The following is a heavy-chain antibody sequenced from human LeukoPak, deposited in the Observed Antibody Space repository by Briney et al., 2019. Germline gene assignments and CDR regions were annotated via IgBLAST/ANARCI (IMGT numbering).Heavy chain of an antibody. Sequence: GGSLRLSCAASGFTFSNYWMSWVRQAPGKGLEWVANIKEDGSEKYYVDSVKGRFTISRDNAKKSLYLQMNSLRAEGTAVYYCARTIREYWGQGTLVTVSS. CDR3: ARTIREY. J-gene: IGHJ4*02. CDR2: IKEDGSEK. CDR1: GFTFSNYW. V-gene: IGHV3-7*01. D-gene: IGHD3-10*01.